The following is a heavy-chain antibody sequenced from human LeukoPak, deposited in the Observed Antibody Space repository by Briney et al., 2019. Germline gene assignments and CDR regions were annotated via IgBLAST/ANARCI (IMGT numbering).Heavy chain of an antibody. Sequence: SVKVSCKASGGTFSSYAISWVRQAPGQGLEWMGGIIPIFGTANYVQKFQGGVTITADESTSTAYMELSSLRSEDTAVYYCARLVVNDAFDIWGQGTMVTVSS. V-gene: IGHV1-69*13. J-gene: IGHJ3*02. CDR3: ARLVVNDAFDI. CDR2: IIPIFGTA. D-gene: IGHD3-22*01. CDR1: GGTFSSYA.